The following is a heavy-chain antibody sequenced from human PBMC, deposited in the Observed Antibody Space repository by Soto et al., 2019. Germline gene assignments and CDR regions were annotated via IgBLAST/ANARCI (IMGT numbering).Heavy chain of an antibody. CDR1: GASISSSNW. Sequence: QVQLQESGPGLVKPSGTLSLTCAVSGASISSSNWWSWVRQPPGKGLEWIGEIYYSGSTNYNPSLKSLVTISVDKSRNQFSLKLSSVTAADTAVYYCARRWGEGRVDYWGQGTLVTVSS. D-gene: IGHD3-10*01. CDR2: IYYSGST. CDR3: ARRWGEGRVDY. V-gene: IGHV4-4*02. J-gene: IGHJ4*02.